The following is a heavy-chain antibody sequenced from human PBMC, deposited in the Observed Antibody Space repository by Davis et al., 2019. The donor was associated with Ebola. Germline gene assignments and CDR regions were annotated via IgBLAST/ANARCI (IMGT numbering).Heavy chain of an antibody. CDR1: GFTFSGSA. CDR3: TKNGERGVDY. CDR2: IRSKANSYAT. J-gene: IGHJ4*02. Sequence: PGGSLRLSCAASGFTFSGSAMHWVRQASGKGQEWVGRIRSKANSYATAYAASVKGRFTISRDDSKNTAYLQMNSLKTEDTAVYYCTKNGERGVDYWCQGTLVTVSS. D-gene: IGHD3-10*01. V-gene: IGHV3-73*01.